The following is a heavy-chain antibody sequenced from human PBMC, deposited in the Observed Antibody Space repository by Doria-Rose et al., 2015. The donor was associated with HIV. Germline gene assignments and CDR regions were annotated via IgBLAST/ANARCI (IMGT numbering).Heavy chain of an antibody. CDR1: GYTFTSYY. V-gene: IGHV1-46*01. CDR2: INPVGGGT. D-gene: IGHD6-13*01. CDR3: ARDAAEYFDY. J-gene: IGHJ4*02. Sequence: QVPLVQSGAEVKKPGASVKVSCKASGYTFTSYYFHWVRQAPGQGLQWMGMINPVGGGTKYAQKFQGRVTMTRDASTSTVSMELRTLRSEDTAVYYCARDAAEYFDYWGQGTLVTVSS.